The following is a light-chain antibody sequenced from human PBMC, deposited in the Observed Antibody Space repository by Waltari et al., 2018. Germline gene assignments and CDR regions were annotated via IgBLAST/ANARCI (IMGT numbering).Light chain of an antibody. J-gene: IGLJ1*01. CDR3: SSYTGSYTYI. Sequence: QAALTQPPSVSGSPGQSVTISCTGTSSDIGRSNYVSWYQQHPGKAPKLIIYDVGKRPSGVSDRFSGSKSANTASLTISGLQTEDEADYYCSSYTGSYTYIFGVGTRLTVL. CDR2: DVG. CDR1: SSDIGRSNY. V-gene: IGLV2-11*01.